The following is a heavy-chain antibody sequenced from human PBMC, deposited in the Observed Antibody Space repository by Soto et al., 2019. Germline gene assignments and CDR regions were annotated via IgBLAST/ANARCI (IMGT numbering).Heavy chain of an antibody. CDR2: IIPIFGTA. D-gene: IGHD2-15*01. CDR1: GGTFSSYA. J-gene: IGHJ6*02. CDR3: ARGRYCSGGSCYYGMDV. V-gene: IGHV1-69*13. Sequence: GASVKVSCKASGGTFSSYAISWVRQAPGQGLEWMGGIIPIFGTANYAQKFQGRVTITADESTSTAYMELSSLRSEDTAVYYCARGRYCSGGSCYYGMDVWGQGTTVTVSS.